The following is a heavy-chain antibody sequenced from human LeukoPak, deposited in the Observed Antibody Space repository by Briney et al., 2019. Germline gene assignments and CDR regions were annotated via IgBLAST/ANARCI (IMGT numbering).Heavy chain of an antibody. V-gene: IGHV3-74*01. CDR2: INSDGSST. CDR1: GFTFSSYW. Sequence: PGGSLRLSCAASGFTFSSYWMHWVRQAPGKGLVWVSRINSDGSSTSYADSVKGRFTISRDNAKNTLYLQMNSLRAEDTAVYYCARLDRGIDAFDIWGQGTMATVSS. D-gene: IGHD3-3*01. CDR3: ARLDRGIDAFDI. J-gene: IGHJ3*02.